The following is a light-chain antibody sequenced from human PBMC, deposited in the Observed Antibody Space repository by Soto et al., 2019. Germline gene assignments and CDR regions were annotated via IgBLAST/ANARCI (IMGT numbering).Light chain of an antibody. V-gene: IGKV3-20*01. CDR3: QQYGSSPVT. Sequence: EIVLTQSPGTLSLSPGERTTLSCRASQSVTRNFLAWYQQKPGQAPRLLIYGASSRATGIPDRFSGSGSGTGFILTISRMEPEDSAVYYCQQYGSSPVTFGQGTKVEIK. CDR2: GAS. J-gene: IGKJ1*01. CDR1: QSVTRNF.